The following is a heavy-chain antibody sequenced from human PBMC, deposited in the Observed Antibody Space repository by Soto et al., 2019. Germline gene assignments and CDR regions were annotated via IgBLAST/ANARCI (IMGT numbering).Heavy chain of an antibody. CDR2: IYPGDSDT. CDR3: VKDSTFYDILTCYYSTNFFDP. V-gene: IGHV5-51*01. J-gene: IGHJ5*02. CDR1: GYSFTSYW. D-gene: IGHD3-9*01. Sequence: GESLKISCKGSGYSFTSYWIGWVRQMPGEGLEWIGIIYPGDSDTRYSPSFQGQVTISADNSKNTLYLQMNSLRPEDTAVYYCVKDSTFYDILTCYYSTNFFDPWGQGTLVTVSS.